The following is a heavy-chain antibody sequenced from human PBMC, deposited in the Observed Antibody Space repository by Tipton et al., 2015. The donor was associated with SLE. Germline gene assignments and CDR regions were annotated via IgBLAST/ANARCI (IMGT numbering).Heavy chain of an antibody. V-gene: IGHV1-18*01. D-gene: IGHD2-2*01. CDR2: SSAYKGNT. J-gene: IGHJ6*03. Sequence: QVQLVQSGAEVKKPGASVKVSCKASGYTFTSYGISWVRQAPGQGLEWMGWSSAYKGNTNYAQKLQGRVTMTTDTSTSTAYMELRSLRSDDTAVYYCAGRGCSSTSCYGADYYYMDVWGKGTTVTVSS. CDR1: GYTFTSYG. CDR3: AGRGCSSTSCYGADYYYMDV.